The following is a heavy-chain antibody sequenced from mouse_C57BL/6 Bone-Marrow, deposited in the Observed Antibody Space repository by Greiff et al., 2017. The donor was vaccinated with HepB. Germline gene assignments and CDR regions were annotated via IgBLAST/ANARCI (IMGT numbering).Heavy chain of an antibody. Sequence: QVQLQQPGTELVKPGASVKLSCKASGYTFTSYWMHWVKQRPGQGLEWIGNINPSNGGTNYNEKFKSKATLTVDKSSSTAYMQLSSLTSEDSAVYFCARKGIGSSSYYYAMDYWGQGTSVTVSS. CDR2: INPSNGGT. CDR1: GYTFTSYW. V-gene: IGHV1-53*01. D-gene: IGHD1-1*01. CDR3: ARKGIGSSSYYYAMDY. J-gene: IGHJ4*01.